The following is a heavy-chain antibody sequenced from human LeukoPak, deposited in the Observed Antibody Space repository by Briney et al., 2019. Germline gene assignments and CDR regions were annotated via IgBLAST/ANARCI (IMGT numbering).Heavy chain of an antibody. Sequence: SETLSLTCAVSGYSISSGYYWGWIRQPPGKGLEWIGGIYHSGSTYYNPSLKSRVTISVDTSKNQFSLKLSSVTAADTAVYYCARANDFWSGYRKYYFDYWGQGTLVTVSS. CDR1: GYSISSGYY. D-gene: IGHD3-3*01. V-gene: IGHV4-38-2*01. J-gene: IGHJ4*02. CDR3: ARANDFWSGYRKYYFDY. CDR2: IYHSGST.